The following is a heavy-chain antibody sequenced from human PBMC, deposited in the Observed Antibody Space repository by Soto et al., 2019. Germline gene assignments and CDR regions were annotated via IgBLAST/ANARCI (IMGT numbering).Heavy chain of an antibody. J-gene: IGHJ6*02. CDR3: ARSPPPLLWFGELLSGGYYYYGMDV. CDR1: GGTFSSYA. CDR2: MNPNSGNT. Sequence: ASVKVSCKASGGTFSSYAISWVRQAPGQGLEWMGGMNPNSGNTGYAQKFQGRVTMTRNTSISTAYMELSSLRSEDTAVYYCARSPPPLLWFGELLSGGYYYYGMDVWGQGTTVTVSS. V-gene: IGHV1-8*02. D-gene: IGHD3-10*01.